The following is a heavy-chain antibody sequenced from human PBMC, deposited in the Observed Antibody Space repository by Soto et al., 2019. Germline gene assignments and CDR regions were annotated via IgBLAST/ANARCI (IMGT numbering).Heavy chain of an antibody. CDR1: GFTFSTYG. J-gene: IGHJ4*02. D-gene: IGHD6-19*01. V-gene: IGHV3-23*01. CDR3: AKFPLQWLVPADLMYY. CDR2: ISGSGGST. Sequence: EVQLLESGGGSVQPGGSLRLSCAASGFTFSTYGMSWVRQAPGKGLEWVSAISGSGGSTYYADSVKGRFTISRDNSKNTLYLQMNSLRAEDTAVYYCAKFPLQWLVPADLMYYWGQGTLVTVSS.